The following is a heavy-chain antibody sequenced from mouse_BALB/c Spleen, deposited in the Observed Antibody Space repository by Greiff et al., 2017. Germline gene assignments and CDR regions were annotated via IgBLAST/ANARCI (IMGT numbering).Heavy chain of an antibody. CDR2: INPNNGGT. V-gene: IGHV1-18*01. D-gene: IGHD2-2*01. CDR1: GYTFTDYN. J-gene: IGHJ3*01. Sequence: EVQLQQSGPELVKPGASVKIPCKASGYTFTDYNMDWVKQSHGKSLEWIGDINPNNGGTIYNQKFKGKATLTVDKSSSTAYMGLRSLTSEDTAVYYCARWHYGSFAYWGQGALVTVSA. CDR3: ARWHYGSFAY.